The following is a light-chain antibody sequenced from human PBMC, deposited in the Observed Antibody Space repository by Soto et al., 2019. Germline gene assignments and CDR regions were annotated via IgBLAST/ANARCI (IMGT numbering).Light chain of an antibody. CDR1: ESVSTT. CDR2: GAS. V-gene: IGKV3-15*01. Sequence: EIVMTQSPATLSVSPGERATLSCRASESVSTTLAWYQQKPCQAPRVLIYGASTRATGIPARFSGSGSGTEFILTIISLQPDDFTTYYCQHYGGMWASGKRTKVDI. J-gene: IGKJ1*01. CDR3: QHYGGMWA.